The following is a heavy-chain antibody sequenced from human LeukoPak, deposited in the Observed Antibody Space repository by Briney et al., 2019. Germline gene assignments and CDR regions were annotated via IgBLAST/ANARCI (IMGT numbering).Heavy chain of an antibody. Sequence: GGSLRLSCAASGFTFSSYEMNWVRQAPGKGLEWVSAISGSGGSTYYVDSVKGRFTISRDNSKNTLYLQMNSLRAEDTAVYYCAKPQEVCSGWSCLLPWYWGQGSLVTVSS. J-gene: IGHJ4*02. CDR1: GFTFSSYE. V-gene: IGHV3-23*01. CDR3: AKPQEVCSGWSCLLPWY. CDR2: ISGSGGST. D-gene: IGHD6-19*01.